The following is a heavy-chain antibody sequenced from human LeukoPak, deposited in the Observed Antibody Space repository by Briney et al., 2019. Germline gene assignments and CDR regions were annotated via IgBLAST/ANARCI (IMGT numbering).Heavy chain of an antibody. J-gene: IGHJ4*02. Sequence: SETLSLTCAVYGGSFSGYYWSWIRQPPGKGLEWIGEINHSGSTNYNPSLKSRVTISVDTSKNQFSLKLSSVTAADTAVYYCARGPHYYYYDPRGYFDYWGQGTLVTVSS. V-gene: IGHV4-34*01. CDR2: INHSGST. CDR3: ARGPHYYYYDPRGYFDY. CDR1: GGSFSGYY. D-gene: IGHD3-10*01.